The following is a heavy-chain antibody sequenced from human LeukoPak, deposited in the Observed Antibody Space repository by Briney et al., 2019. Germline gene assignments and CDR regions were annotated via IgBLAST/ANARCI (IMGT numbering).Heavy chain of an antibody. CDR1: GFTFSSYA. Sequence: GGSLRLSCAASGFTFSSYATSWVRQAPGKGLEWVSAISGSGGSTYYADSVKGRFTISRDNSKNTLYLQVNSLRAEDTAVYYCAKEVLWFGELDFDYWGQGTLVTVSS. D-gene: IGHD3-10*01. CDR3: AKEVLWFGELDFDY. V-gene: IGHV3-23*01. CDR2: ISGSGGST. J-gene: IGHJ4*02.